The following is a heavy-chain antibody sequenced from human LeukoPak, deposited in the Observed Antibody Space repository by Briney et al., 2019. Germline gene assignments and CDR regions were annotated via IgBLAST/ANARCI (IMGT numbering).Heavy chain of an antibody. CDR2: ISGSGGSA. CDR3: AKDSGDSPEYFQH. V-gene: IGHV3-23*01. D-gene: IGHD4-17*01. Sequence: PGGSLRLSCAASGFTFSSYAMSWVRQAPGKGLEWVSAISGSGGSAYYADSVKGRFTISRDNSKNTLYLQMNSLRAEDTAVYYCAKDSGDSPEYFQHWGQGTLVTVSS. CDR1: GFTFSSYA. J-gene: IGHJ1*01.